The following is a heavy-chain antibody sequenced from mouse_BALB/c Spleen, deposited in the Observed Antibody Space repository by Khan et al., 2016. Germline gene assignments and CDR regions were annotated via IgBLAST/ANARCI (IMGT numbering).Heavy chain of an antibody. V-gene: IGHV1-4*01. CDR3: ARWRRMGGNYLFDS. CDR2: INPSRGYT. CDR1: GYTFTIYT. J-gene: IGHJ2*01. Sequence: QVQLQQPGAELARPGASVKMSCKASGYTFTIYTMHWVKQRPGQGLEWIGYINPSRGYTNYNQKFKDKATLTADKASSTAYMQLSSLTSEGSAVYCYARWRRMGGNYLFDSWGQGTTLTVSS. D-gene: IGHD2-1*01.